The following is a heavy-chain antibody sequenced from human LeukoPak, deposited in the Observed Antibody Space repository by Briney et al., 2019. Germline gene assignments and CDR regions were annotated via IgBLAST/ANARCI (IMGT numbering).Heavy chain of an antibody. CDR1: GLTFSSKY. CDR3: ARAYSSSFIFDY. CDR2: IPSGGST. D-gene: IGHD6-6*01. Sequence: PGGALTLSCAASGLTFSSKYMSWVGQARGKGRGWVSFIPSGGSTYYASSVKDTFTISRDNSKNTLYLQMTSLRAADPAVYYCARAYSSSFIFDYWGEGTLVTVSS. V-gene: IGHV3-66*01. J-gene: IGHJ4*02.